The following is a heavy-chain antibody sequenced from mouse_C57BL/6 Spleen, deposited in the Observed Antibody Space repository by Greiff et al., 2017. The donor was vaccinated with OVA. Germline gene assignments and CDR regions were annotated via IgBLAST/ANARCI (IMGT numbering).Heavy chain of an antibody. J-gene: IGHJ2*01. D-gene: IGHD1-1*01. V-gene: IGHV1-85*01. CDR1: GYTFTSYD. CDR3: ATITTVVAHFDY. Sequence: QVQLQQSGPELVKPGASVKLSCKASGYTFTSYDINWVKQRPGQGLEWIGWIYPRDGSPKYNEKFKGKATLTVDTSSSTAYMELHSLTSEDSAVYFCATITTVVAHFDYWGQGTTLTVSS. CDR2: IYPRDGSP.